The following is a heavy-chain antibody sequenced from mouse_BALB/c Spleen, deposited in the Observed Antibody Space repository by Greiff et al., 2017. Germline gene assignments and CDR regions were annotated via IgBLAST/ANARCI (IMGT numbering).Heavy chain of an antibody. CDR2: ISDGGSYT. V-gene: IGHV5-4*02. Sequence: EVQLVESGGGLVKPGGSLKLSCAASGFTFSDYYMYWVRQTPEKRLEWVATISDGGSYTYYPDSVKGRFTISRDNAKNTLYLQMSSLKSEDTAMYYCARDSSGYVGFAYWGQGTLVTVSA. CDR3: ARDSSGYVGFAY. J-gene: IGHJ3*01. D-gene: IGHD3-1*01. CDR1: GFTFSDYY.